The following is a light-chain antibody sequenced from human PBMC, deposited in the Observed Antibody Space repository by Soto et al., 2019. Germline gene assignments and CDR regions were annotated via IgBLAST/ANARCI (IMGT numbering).Light chain of an antibody. J-gene: IGKJ4*01. CDR1: QSVSNS. CDR3: QQRTNWPLT. CDR2: DVS. V-gene: IGKV3-11*01. Sequence: EIVLTQSPATLSLSAGERATLSCWASQSVSNSLAWYQQRPGQSPRLLIYDVSTRATGIPARFGGSGSGTDFTLTISSLETEDFAVYYCQQRTNWPLTFGGGTKVEI.